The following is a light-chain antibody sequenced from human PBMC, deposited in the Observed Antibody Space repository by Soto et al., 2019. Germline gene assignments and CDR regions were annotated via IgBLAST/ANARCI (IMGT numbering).Light chain of an antibody. CDR3: QQYNNWPPT. CDR1: QSVSSN. V-gene: IGKV3-15*01. Sequence: EIVMTQSPATLSVSPGERATLSCRARQSVSSNLAWYQQKPGQAPRLLIYGASTRATGIPARFSGSGSGTEFTLTISSLQSEDFAVYYCQQYNNWPPTLGQGTKV. CDR2: GAS. J-gene: IGKJ1*01.